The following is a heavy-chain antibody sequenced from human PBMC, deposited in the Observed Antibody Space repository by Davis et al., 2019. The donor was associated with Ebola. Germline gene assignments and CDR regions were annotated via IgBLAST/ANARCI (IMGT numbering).Heavy chain of an antibody. J-gene: IGHJ6*02. CDR1: GGSISGYY. CDR2: IYYSGST. V-gene: IGHV4-31*03. Sequence: SETLSLTCTVSGGSISGYYWSWIRQHPGKGLEWIGYIYYSGSTYYNPSLKSRVTISVDTSKNQFSLKLSSVTAADTAVYYCARDYYYYGMDVWGQGTTVTVSS. CDR3: ARDYYYYGMDV.